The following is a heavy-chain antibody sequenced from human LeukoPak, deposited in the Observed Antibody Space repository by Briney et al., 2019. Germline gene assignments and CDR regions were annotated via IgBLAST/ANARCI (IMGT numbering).Heavy chain of an antibody. D-gene: IGHD5-24*01. Sequence: GECLKISCEGSGYSLTNFCIGWVRPRPGKGLGWGGIIFTGVSDTRYSPSFEGQVTISADQSTSTAYLQSSSLKASDTAMYYCAGSGIEGYNSFSPFDYWGQGTLLTVSS. CDR1: GYSLTNFC. CDR2: IFTGVSDT. CDR3: AGSGIEGYNSFSPFDY. V-gene: IGHV5-51*01. J-gene: IGHJ4*02.